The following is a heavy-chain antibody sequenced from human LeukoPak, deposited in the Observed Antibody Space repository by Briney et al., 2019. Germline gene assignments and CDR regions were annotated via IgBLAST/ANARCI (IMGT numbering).Heavy chain of an antibody. Sequence: GGSLRLSCAASGFTFSSYAMSWVRQAPGKGPEWVSAISGSGGSTYYADSVKGRFTISRDNSKNTLYLQMNSLRAEDTAVYYCAKGRSPVGVIAILFDYWGQGTLVTVSS. V-gene: IGHV3-23*01. CDR3: AKGRSPVGVIAILFDY. J-gene: IGHJ4*02. CDR1: GFTFSSYA. CDR2: ISGSGGST. D-gene: IGHD2-21*01.